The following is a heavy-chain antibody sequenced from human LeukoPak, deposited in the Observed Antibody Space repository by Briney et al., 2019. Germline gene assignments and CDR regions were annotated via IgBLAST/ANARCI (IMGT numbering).Heavy chain of an antibody. Sequence: SDTLSLTCTVSGGSISSSGYYWDWIHWPPGQVLEWIGSVYYSGNTYYKSSLESRVTISVDTSNNRFSLKLNSVTAADTGTYYCARTTGRGSVDPGTSGYVDSWGQGSLVAVSS. D-gene: IGHD3-22*01. J-gene: IGHJ4*02. CDR2: VYYSGNT. CDR3: ARTTGRGSVDPGTSGYVDS. V-gene: IGHV4-39*02. CDR1: GGSISSSGYY.